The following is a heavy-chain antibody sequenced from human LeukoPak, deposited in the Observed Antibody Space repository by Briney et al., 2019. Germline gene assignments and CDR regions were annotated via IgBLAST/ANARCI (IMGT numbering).Heavy chain of an antibody. CDR1: GFTFSTSW. CDR2: INIDGSIT. CDR3: VRDKMMDDRGVGFDP. V-gene: IGHV3-74*01. D-gene: IGHD1-1*01. J-gene: IGHJ5*02. Sequence: GGSLRLSCAASGFTFSTSWMSWVRHAPGKGLMYVSRINIDGSITTYADSVKGRFTISRDNTKNTLYLQMNSLGAEDTAVYYCVRDKMMDDRGVGFDPWGQGTLVTVSS.